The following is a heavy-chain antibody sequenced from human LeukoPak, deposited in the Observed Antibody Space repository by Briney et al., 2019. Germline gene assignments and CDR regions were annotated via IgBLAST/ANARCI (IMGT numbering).Heavy chain of an antibody. V-gene: IGHV4-59*08. D-gene: IGHD2-2*01. J-gene: IGHJ6*02. CDR1: GASINKYY. Sequence: SETLSLTCTVSGASINKYYWNWVRQPPGKGLEWIGYFFYSGSTRYNPSLKSRVTISGDMSSNQFSLRLTSLTAADTAVYYCARNAGTKDYYYGMDVWGQGTTVIVSS. CDR2: FFYSGST. CDR3: ARNAGTKDYYYGMDV.